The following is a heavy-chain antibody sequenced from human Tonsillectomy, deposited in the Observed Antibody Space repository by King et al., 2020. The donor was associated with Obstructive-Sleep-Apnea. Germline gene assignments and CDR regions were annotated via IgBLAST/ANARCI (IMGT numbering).Heavy chain of an antibody. CDR1: GFTFSSYD. D-gene: IGHD6-13*01. CDR3: ARGGGSSSWYQWYFDL. V-gene: IGHV3-13*05. Sequence: VQLVESGGGLVQPGGSLRLSCAASGFTFSSYDMHWVRQATGKGLEWVSAIGTSGDPYYPDSVKGRFTISRENAKNSLYLQMNSLRAGDTAVYYCARGGGSSSWYQWYFDLWGSGTLVTVSS. CDR2: IGTSGDP. J-gene: IGHJ2*01.